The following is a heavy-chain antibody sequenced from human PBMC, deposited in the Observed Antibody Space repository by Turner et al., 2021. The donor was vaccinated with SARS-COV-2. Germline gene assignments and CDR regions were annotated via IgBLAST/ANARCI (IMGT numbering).Heavy chain of an antibody. V-gene: IGHV1-2*02. CDR2: INPNSGGT. J-gene: IGHJ4*02. D-gene: IGHD2-2*02. Sequence: GAEVKKPGASVKVSCKASGYTFTGYSMHWVRQAPVQGLEWMAWINPNSGGTNYAQKFQGRVTMTRDTSISTAYMELSRLISDDTAVYYCARDAGYCTSTSCYTSDYFDYWGQGTLVTVSS. CDR3: ARDAGYCTSTSCYTSDYFDY. CDR1: GYTFTGYS.